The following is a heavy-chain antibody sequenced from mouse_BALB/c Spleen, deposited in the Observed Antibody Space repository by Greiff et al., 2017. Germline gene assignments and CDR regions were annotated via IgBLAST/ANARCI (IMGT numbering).Heavy chain of an antibody. CDR3: ARGYGNYYFDY. J-gene: IGHJ2*01. CDR2: ISYDGSN. Sequence: EVKLQESGPGLVKPSQSLSLTCSVTGYSITSGYYWNWIRQFPGNKLEWMGYISYDGSNNYNPSLKNRISITRDTSKNQFFLKLNSVTTEDTATYYCARGYGNYYFDYWGQGTTLTVSS. CDR1: GYSITSGYY. V-gene: IGHV3-6*02. D-gene: IGHD2-10*02.